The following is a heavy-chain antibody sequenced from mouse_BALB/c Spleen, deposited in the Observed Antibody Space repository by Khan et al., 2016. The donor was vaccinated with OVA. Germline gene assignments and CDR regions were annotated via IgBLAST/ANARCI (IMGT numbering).Heavy chain of an antibody. Sequence: EVELVESGGGLVKPGGSLKLSCAASGFTFSDYYMYWVRQTPEKRLAWVATVSDGGNDTSYPARVQGRFTISIDNAKNNLYLQMNSLKSEDTAICYCTRGGDGSGFAYWGQGTLVTVSA. D-gene: IGHD3-2*01. CDR1: GFTFSDYY. V-gene: IGHV5-4*02. CDR3: TRGGDGSGFAY. CDR2: VSDGGNDT. J-gene: IGHJ3*01.